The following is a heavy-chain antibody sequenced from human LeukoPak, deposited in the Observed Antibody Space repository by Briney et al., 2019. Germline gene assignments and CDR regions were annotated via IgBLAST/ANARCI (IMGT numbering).Heavy chain of an antibody. J-gene: IGHJ4*02. V-gene: IGHV4-39*07. CDR2: INHSGST. CDR3: ARGGVYYGDYDY. D-gene: IGHD4-17*01. CDR1: GGSISSGGYF. Sequence: ASGTLSLTCTVSGGSISSGGYFWSWIRQPPGKGLEWIGEINHSGSTNYNPSLKSRVTISVDTSKNQFSLKLSSVTAADTAVYYCARGGVYYGDYDYWGQGTLVTVSS.